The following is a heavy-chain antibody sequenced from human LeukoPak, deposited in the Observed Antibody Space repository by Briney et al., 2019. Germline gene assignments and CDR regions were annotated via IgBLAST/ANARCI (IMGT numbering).Heavy chain of an antibody. CDR1: GFTFDDYA. J-gene: IGHJ3*02. CDR2: ISWNSGSI. V-gene: IGHV3-9*01. CDR3: AKDRAHCSGGSCYSRAHDAFDI. Sequence: SLRLSCAASGFTFDDYAMHWVRQAPGKGLEWVSGISWNSGSIGYADSVKGRFTISRDNAKNSLYLQMNSLRAEGTALYYCAKDRAHCSGGSCYSRAHDAFDIWGQGTMVTVSS. D-gene: IGHD2-15*01.